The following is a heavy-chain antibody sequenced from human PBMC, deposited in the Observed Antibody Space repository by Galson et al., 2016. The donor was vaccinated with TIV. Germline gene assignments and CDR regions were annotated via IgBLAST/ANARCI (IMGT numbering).Heavy chain of an antibody. CDR1: GGTFSSYV. V-gene: IGHV1-69*13. CDR2: IIPMFGTA. CDR3: AKDRNTAFDTHYSYYGQDV. Sequence: SVKVSCKASGGTFSSYVIKWVRQAPGQGLEWMGEIIPMFGTANYAQKFQGRVTITADESTSTAYMDLSSLRSEDTAVYYCAKDRNTAFDTHYSYYGQDVWGQGTTVIVSS. D-gene: IGHD5-18*01. J-gene: IGHJ6*02.